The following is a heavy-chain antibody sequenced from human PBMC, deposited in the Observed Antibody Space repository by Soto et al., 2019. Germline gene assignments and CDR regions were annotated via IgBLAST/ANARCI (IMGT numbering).Heavy chain of an antibody. CDR2: IYPGGSDT. Sequence: GESLKISCKGSGYTFSSYWIGWVRQMPGKGLEWMGIIYPGGSDTRYSPSFQGQVTISADKFTSTAYLQWSSLKASDTAMYYCARLGITMVRGVIIASYYYYYGMDVRGQGTTVTVSS. J-gene: IGHJ6*02. V-gene: IGHV5-51*01. CDR3: ARLGITMVRGVIIASYYYYYGMDV. D-gene: IGHD3-10*01. CDR1: GYTFSSYW.